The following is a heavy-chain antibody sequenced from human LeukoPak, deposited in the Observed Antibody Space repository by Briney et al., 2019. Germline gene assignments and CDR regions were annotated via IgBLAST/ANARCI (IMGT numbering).Heavy chain of an antibody. Sequence: PSETLSLTCTVSGGSVSSSGYYWGWIRQPPGKGLEWISYITSSSSTIYYADSVKGRFTISRDNAKNSLYLQMNSLRDEDTAVYYCARGTSPFDPWGRGTLVTVSS. CDR1: GGSVSSSGYY. CDR2: ITSSSSTI. CDR3: ARGTSPFDP. J-gene: IGHJ5*02. V-gene: IGHV3-11*04.